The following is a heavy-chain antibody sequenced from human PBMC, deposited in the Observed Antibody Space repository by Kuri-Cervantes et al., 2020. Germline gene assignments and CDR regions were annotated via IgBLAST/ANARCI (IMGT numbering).Heavy chain of an antibody. CDR3: AKDGEYYYDSSGYYFSY. CDR2: IKQDGSEK. V-gene: IGHV3-7*01. J-gene: IGHJ4*02. CDR1: EFTFSSYW. Sequence: GESLKISCAASEFTFSSYWMSWVRQAPGKGLEWVANIKQDGSEKYYVDSVKGRFTISRDNAKNSLYLQMNSLRAEDTAVYYCAKDGEYYYDSSGYYFSYWGQGTLVTVSS. D-gene: IGHD3-22*01.